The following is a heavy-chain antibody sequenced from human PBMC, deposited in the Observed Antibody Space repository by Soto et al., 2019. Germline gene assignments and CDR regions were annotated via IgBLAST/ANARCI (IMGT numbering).Heavy chain of an antibody. CDR1: GFTFSSYA. D-gene: IGHD3-9*01. J-gene: IGHJ1*01. V-gene: IGHV3-23*01. CDR3: AKDGDILSGYPEYFEY. CDR2: ISGGGSST. Sequence: GGSLRLSCAASGFTFSSYAMSWVRQAPGKGLECVSSISGGGSSTYYADSVKGRFTISRDNSKNTLYLQMNSLRAEDTAVYYCAKDGDILSGYPEYFEYWGQGTLVTVSS.